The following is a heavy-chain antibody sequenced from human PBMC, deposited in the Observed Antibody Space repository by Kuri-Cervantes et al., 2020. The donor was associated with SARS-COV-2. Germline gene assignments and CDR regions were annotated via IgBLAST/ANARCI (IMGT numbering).Heavy chain of an antibody. J-gene: IGHJ6*03. V-gene: IGHV3-30*02. Sequence: GGSLRLSCAVSGFTFSSFGTHWVRQAAGKGLGWVAFIRYDGSNKYYADSVKGRFTISRENSKNTLYLQMNSLRAEDTAVYYCAKVPGPLYDFWSGYYYYYMDVWGKGTTVTVSS. CDR3: AKVPGPLYDFWSGYYYYYMDV. CDR2: IRYDGSNK. D-gene: IGHD3-3*01. CDR1: GFTFSSFG.